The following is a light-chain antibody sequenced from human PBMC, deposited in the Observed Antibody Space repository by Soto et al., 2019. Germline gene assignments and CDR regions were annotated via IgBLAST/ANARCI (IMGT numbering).Light chain of an antibody. V-gene: IGKV1-39*01. Sequence: DIQITQSPASLSSSIVDIVTITCRASQSVSNYLNWYRQLPGKAPTLLIYSTSTLQSGVPSRFSGSGSGTDFTLTISGLQPEDFATYFCQQSYSSPQTFGQGTKVDIK. CDR3: QQSYSSPQT. CDR2: STS. J-gene: IGKJ1*01. CDR1: QSVSNY.